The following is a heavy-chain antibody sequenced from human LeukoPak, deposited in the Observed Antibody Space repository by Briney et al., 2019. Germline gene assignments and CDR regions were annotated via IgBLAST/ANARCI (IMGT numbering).Heavy chain of an antibody. Sequence: PGGSLRLSCAASGFTFSSYSMNWVRQAPGKGLEWVAVISYDGSNKYYADSVKGRFTISRDNSKNTLYLQMNSLRAEDTAVYYCARDRVPYSSGWYYYYGMDVWGQGTTVTVSS. J-gene: IGHJ6*02. CDR1: GFTFSSYS. D-gene: IGHD6-19*01. CDR3: ARDRVPYSSGWYYYYGMDV. CDR2: ISYDGSNK. V-gene: IGHV3-30*03.